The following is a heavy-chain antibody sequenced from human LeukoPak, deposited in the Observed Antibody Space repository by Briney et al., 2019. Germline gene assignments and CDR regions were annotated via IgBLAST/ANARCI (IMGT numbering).Heavy chain of an antibody. V-gene: IGHV2-5*01. J-gene: IGHJ4*02. D-gene: IGHD3-22*01. CDR2: IYWNDDK. CDR1: GFSLSTSGVG. CDR3: AHSYYDSSGYPLTPFRWDH. Sequence: SGPTLVNPTQTLTLTCTFSGFSLSTSGVGVGWIRQPPGKALEWLALIYWNDDKRYSPSLKSRLTITKDTSKNQVVLTMTNMDPVDTATYYCAHSYYDSSGYPLTPFRWDHWGQGTLVTASS.